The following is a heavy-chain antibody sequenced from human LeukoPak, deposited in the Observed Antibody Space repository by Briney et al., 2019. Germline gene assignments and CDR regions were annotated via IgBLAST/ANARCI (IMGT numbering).Heavy chain of an antibody. Sequence: SGPTLVKPTQTLTLTCTFSGFSLSTSGVGVGWIRQPPGKALEWLALIYWDDDKRYSPSLKSRLTITKDTSKNQVVLTMTDMDPVDTATNSCAHSSIAAAATEYWGQGTLVTVSS. CDR2: IYWDDDK. CDR3: AHSSIAAAATEY. CDR1: GFSLSTSGVG. D-gene: IGHD6-13*01. V-gene: IGHV2-5*02. J-gene: IGHJ4*02.